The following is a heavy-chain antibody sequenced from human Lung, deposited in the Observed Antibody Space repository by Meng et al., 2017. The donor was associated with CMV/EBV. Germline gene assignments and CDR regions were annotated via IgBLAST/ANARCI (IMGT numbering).Heavy chain of an antibody. CDR1: GYTFIDYH. CDR2: ISPYNGDT. CDR3: ARAIVKNGKRQFDY. D-gene: IGHD1-1*01. V-gene: IGHV1-2*04. J-gene: IGHJ4*02. Sequence: QVTLAQAGAEGKEPGASVKLCCKTSGYTFIDYHIHWVRQAPGQGLEWMGWISPYNGDTIYARDFQGWVTMTRDTFNRTLYMEVSRLRFDDTAVYYCARAIVKNGKRQFDYWGQGTLVTVSS.